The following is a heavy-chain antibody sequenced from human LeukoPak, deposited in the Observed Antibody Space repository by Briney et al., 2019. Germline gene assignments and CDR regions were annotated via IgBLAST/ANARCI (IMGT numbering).Heavy chain of an antibody. J-gene: IGHJ4*02. CDR1: GFTFINYS. CDR3: AREYSSSWYMVY. Sequence: PGGSLRLSCATSGFTFINYSMTWVRQAPGKGLQWVSSISSNNRYLYYADSVKGRFTISRDNSKNTLYPQMNSLRVEDTAVYYCAREYSSSWYMVYWGQGTLVTVSS. D-gene: IGHD6-13*01. CDR2: ISSNNRYL. V-gene: IGHV3-21*04.